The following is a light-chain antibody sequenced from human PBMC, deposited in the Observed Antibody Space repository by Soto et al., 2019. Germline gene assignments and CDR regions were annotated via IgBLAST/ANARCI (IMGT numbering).Light chain of an antibody. Sequence: EIVMTQSPATLSVSPGERATLSCRASQSVNSNLAWYQQKPGQAPRLLIYGASTRATGIPARFSGSGSGTAFTLTISSLQSEDFAVYYWQQYNNWPPKTFGQGTKVEIK. V-gene: IGKV3-15*01. CDR2: GAS. CDR1: QSVNSN. CDR3: QQYNNWPPKT. J-gene: IGKJ1*01.